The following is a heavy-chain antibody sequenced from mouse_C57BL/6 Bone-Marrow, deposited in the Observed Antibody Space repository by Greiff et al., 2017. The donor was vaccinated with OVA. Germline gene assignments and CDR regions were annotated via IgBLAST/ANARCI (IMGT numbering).Heavy chain of an antibody. Sequence: EVMLVESGEGLVKPGGSLKLSCAASGFTFSSYAMSWVRQTPEKRLEWVAYISSGGDYIYYAYTVKGRFTISRDNARNTLYLQMSSLKSEDTAMYYCTRRGMAWFAYWGQGTLVTVSA. CDR1: GFTFSSYA. V-gene: IGHV5S21*01. CDR3: TRRGMAWFAY. D-gene: IGHD2-3*01. J-gene: IGHJ3*01. CDR2: ISSGGDYI.